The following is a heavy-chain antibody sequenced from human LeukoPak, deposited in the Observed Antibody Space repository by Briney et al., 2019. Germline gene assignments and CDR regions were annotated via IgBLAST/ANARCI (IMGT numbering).Heavy chain of an antibody. CDR2: ISGTGLTR. V-gene: IGHV3-11*04. Sequence: GGSLRLSCAASAFTFSDHYMSWIRQVPGRGLEWVSYISGTGLTRYYAESVKGRFTISRDNAENSLFLQMNSLRVEDTGTYYCARVIAGSPHYYYYMDVWGKGTTVTVSS. J-gene: IGHJ6*03. CDR3: ARVIAGSPHYYYYMDV. D-gene: IGHD6-13*01. CDR1: AFTFSDHY.